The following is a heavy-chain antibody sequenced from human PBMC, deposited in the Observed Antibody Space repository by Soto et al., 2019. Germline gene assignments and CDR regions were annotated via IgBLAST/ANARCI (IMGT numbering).Heavy chain of an antibody. CDR1: GGSISSGGYY. CDR2: IYYSGST. J-gene: IGHJ6*02. D-gene: IGHD6-6*01. CDR3: ARDHRPTYYYYGMDV. V-gene: IGHV4-31*03. Sequence: SETLSLTCTVSGGSISSGGYYWSRIRQHPGKGLEWIGYIYYSGSTYYNPSLKSRVTISVDTSKNQFSLKLSSVTAAGTAVYYCARDHRPTYYYYGMDVWGQGTTVTVSS.